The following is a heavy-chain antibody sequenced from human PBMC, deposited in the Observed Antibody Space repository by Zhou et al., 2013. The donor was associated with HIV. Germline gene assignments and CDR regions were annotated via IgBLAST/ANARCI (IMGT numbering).Heavy chain of an antibody. V-gene: IGHV1-18*01. CDR2: ISAYKGNT. Sequence: QVQLVQSGAEVKKPGASVKVSCKASGYTFTSYGISWVRQAPGQGLEWMGWISAYKGNTNYAQKLQGRVTMTRDTSTSTAYMELRSLRSDDTAVYYCARVGVRYYDSSGYYYRTYFDYWAREPWSPSPQ. CDR1: GYTFTSYG. CDR3: ARVGVRYYDSSGYYYRTYFDY. D-gene: IGHD3-22*01. J-gene: IGHJ4*02.